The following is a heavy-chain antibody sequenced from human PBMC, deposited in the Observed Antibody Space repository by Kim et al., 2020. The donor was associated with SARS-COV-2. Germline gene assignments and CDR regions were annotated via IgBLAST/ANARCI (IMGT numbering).Heavy chain of an antibody. CDR3: VRDGFASGLYFDS. CDR2: INQDGSDK. J-gene: IGHJ4*02. CDR1: GFTFGSYW. D-gene: IGHD6-19*01. Sequence: GGSLRLSCAASGFTFGSYWMNWVRQFPGRGLDWVASINQDGSDKYYVGSVKGRFTISRDNARNSLYLQMSSLRAEDTAMYYCVRDGFASGLYFDSWGQGT. V-gene: IGHV3-7*01.